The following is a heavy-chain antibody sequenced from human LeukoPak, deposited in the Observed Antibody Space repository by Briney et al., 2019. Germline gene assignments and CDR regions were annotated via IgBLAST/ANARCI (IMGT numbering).Heavy chain of an antibody. D-gene: IGHD6-19*01. V-gene: IGHV4-34*01. CDR2: IYHSGST. CDR3: ARVESSGSYHY. CDR1: GWSFSGYA. J-gene: IGHJ4*02. Sequence: SETLSLTCAAYGWSFSGYAWSWIRQPPGKGLEWIGEIYHSGSTNYNPASKSRGTILVGTSKKKFPQKLSSVTAADTAAYYCARVESSGSYHYWGQGTLVTVSS.